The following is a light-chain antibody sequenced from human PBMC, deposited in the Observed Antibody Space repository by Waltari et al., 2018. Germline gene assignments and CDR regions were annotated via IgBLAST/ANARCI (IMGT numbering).Light chain of an antibody. Sequence: EVVLTQSPGTLSLSPGEGATLSCRASQSISHYLAWYQQKPGQAPRLLIYQAPSRATGIPDRFSGSGSGTDFSLTISRLEPEDFAVYYCQHYVNLPATFGQGTKVEIK. CDR2: QAP. CDR3: QHYVNLPAT. J-gene: IGKJ1*01. V-gene: IGKV3-20*01. CDR1: QSISHY.